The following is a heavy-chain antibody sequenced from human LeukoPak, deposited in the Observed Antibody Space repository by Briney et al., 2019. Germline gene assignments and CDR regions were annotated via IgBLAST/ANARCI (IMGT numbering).Heavy chain of an antibody. Sequence: ASVKVSCKASGYTFTGYYMHWVRQAPGQGLEWMGRINPNSGGTNYAQKFQGRVTMTRDTSISIAYMELSRLRSDDTAVYYCARADYYDSSGKLDWGQGTLVTVSS. V-gene: IGHV1-2*06. J-gene: IGHJ4*02. D-gene: IGHD3-22*01. CDR2: INPNSGGT. CDR3: ARADYYDSSGKLD. CDR1: GYTFTGYY.